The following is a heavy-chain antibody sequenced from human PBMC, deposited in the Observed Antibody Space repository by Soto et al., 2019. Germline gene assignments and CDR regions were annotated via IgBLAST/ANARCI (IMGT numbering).Heavy chain of an antibody. J-gene: IGHJ4*02. Sequence: QVQLVQSGAEVKKPGASVKVSCKASGYTFTSYDINWVRQATGQGLEWMGWMNPNSGNTGYAQKFQGRVTMTMNTSISTAYMELISLRSEDTALYYCARQRTGTRGGDYWGQGTLVTVSS. CDR3: ARQRTGTRGGDY. V-gene: IGHV1-8*01. CDR2: MNPNSGNT. CDR1: GYTFTSYD. D-gene: IGHD1-1*01.